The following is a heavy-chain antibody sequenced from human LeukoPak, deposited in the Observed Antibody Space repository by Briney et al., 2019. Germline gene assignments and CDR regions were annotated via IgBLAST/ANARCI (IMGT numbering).Heavy chain of an antibody. V-gene: IGHV3-33*06. CDR1: GFDFNNYG. CDR2: IWYDGTTR. Sequence: GGSLRRSCTASGFDFNNYGMHWVRQAPGRGLDWVAVIWYDGTTRYNEDSVKGRFTISRDNSNSTLYLQVNSLRVEDTAVYYCAKDGLDDTAMLRDWGQGTLVTVSS. D-gene: IGHD5-18*01. J-gene: IGHJ4*02. CDR3: AKDGLDDTAMLRD.